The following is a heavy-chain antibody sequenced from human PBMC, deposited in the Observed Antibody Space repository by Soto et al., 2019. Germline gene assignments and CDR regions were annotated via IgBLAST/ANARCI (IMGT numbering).Heavy chain of an antibody. D-gene: IGHD6-6*01. CDR1: GGSMSSHS. CDR3: ARDLGYSSSSLGWFDP. J-gene: IGHJ5*02. Sequence: PEETLSLTCTVSGGSMSSHSWSWIRQPPGKGLEWIGCMHYSGSTNYNPSLKSRVTMSVDTSKNQFSLKLSSVSAADTAMYYCARDLGYSSSSLGWFDPWGQGTPVTVS. V-gene: IGHV4-59*11. CDR2: MHYSGST.